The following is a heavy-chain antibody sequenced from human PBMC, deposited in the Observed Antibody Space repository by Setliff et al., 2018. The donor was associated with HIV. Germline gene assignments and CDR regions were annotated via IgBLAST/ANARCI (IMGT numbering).Heavy chain of an antibody. CDR1: GGSISIGNYH. D-gene: IGHD3-10*01. Sequence: LSLTCSVSGGSISIGNYHWSWIRQAAGKGLEWLGRIHTRGSTTYNPSLWSRVTISLDPSGNHFSLQLTSVTAADTAVYFCARGGLGPITTYYFDYWGQGTQVTVSS. J-gene: IGHJ4*02. CDR3: ARGGLGPITTYYFDY. V-gene: IGHV4-61*02. CDR2: IHTRGST.